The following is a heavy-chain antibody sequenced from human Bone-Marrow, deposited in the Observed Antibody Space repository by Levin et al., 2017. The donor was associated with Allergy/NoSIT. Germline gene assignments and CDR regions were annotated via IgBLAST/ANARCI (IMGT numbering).Heavy chain of an antibody. CDR2: INPNRGGT. Sequence: GESLKISCKASGYTFTDYYMNWVRQAPGQGLEWMGWINPNRGGTNYAQKFQGRVTMTRDTSISTAYMELSGLRSDDTAVYYCARDPDYYDRAFDTWGQGTMVTVSS. D-gene: IGHD3-22*01. J-gene: IGHJ3*02. CDR3: ARDPDYYDRAFDT. CDR1: GYTFTDYY. V-gene: IGHV1-2*02.